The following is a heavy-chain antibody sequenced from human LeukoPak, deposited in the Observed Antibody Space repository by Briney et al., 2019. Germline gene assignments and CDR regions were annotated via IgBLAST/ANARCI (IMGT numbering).Heavy chain of an antibody. CDR2: ISAYNGNT. D-gene: IGHD3-22*01. J-gene: IGHJ3*02. CDR1: GYTLTELS. V-gene: IGHV1-18*01. Sequence: ASVKVSCKVSGYTLTELSMHWVRQAPGQGLEWMGWISAYNGNTNYAQKLQGRVTMTTDTSTSTAYMELRSLRSDDTAVYYCARDTYDSSGYYYDAFDIWGQGTMVTVSS. CDR3: ARDTYDSSGYYYDAFDI.